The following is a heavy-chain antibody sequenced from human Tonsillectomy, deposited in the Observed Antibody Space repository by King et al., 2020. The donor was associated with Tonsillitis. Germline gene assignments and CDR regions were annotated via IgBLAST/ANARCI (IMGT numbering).Heavy chain of an antibody. J-gene: IGHJ6*02. CDR3: ASNIYGDYHCMDV. Sequence: VQLVESGGGVVQPGRSLRLSCAASGFTFSRYAMHWVRQAPGKGLEWVAVISYDGSNKYYADSVKGRFTISRDNSKNTLYLLMNRLRAEDTAVYYCASNIYGDYHCMDVWGQGTTVTVSS. CDR2: ISYDGSNK. V-gene: IGHV3-30-3*01. D-gene: IGHD4-17*01. CDR1: GFTFSRYA.